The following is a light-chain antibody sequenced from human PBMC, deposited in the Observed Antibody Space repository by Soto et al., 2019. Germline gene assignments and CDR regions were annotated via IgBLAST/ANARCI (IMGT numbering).Light chain of an antibody. Sequence: DIQMTQSPSSLSASVGDRVTITCRASQSINSYLNWYQQKPGKAPKLLIYAASSLQSEAPSRFSGSGSGTDFTLTISSLEPEDFAVYYCQQRSNWPPLTFGGGTKVDIK. V-gene: IGKV1-39*01. CDR1: QSINSY. CDR3: QQRSNWPPLT. CDR2: AAS. J-gene: IGKJ4*01.